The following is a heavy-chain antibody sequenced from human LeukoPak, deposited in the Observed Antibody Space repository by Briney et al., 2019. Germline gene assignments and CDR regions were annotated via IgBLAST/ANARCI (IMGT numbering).Heavy chain of an antibody. CDR1: GFMFSSHG. D-gene: IGHD3-9*01. V-gene: IGHV3-30*18. CDR2: ISYDGSKR. Sequence: GGSLRLSCAASGFMFSSHGMHWVRQAPGKGPEWVAVISYDGSKRYYADSVKGRFTVSRDNSKNTLYLQMSGLRVEDTAVYYCAKGDYYDVLTGRQNWFGPWGQGTLVTVSS. CDR3: AKGDYYDVLTGRQNWFGP. J-gene: IGHJ5*02.